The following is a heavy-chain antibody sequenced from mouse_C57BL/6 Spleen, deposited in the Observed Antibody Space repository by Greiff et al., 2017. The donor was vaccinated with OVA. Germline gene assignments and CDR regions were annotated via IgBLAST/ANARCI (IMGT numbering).Heavy chain of an antibody. J-gene: IGHJ4*01. V-gene: IGHV2-2*01. CDR1: GFSLTSYG. CDR2: IWSGGST. Sequence: VQLQQSGPGLVQPSQSLSITCTVSGFSLTSYGVHWVRQSPGKGLEWLGVIWSGGSTDYNAAFISRLSISKDNSKSQVFFKMNSLQADDTAIYYCARAPGGYYGAMDYWGQGTSVTVSS. D-gene: IGHD1-1*01. CDR3: ARAPGGYYGAMDY.